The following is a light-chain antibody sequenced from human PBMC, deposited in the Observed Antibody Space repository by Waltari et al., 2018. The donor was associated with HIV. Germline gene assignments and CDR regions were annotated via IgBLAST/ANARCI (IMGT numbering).Light chain of an antibody. CDR2: EVN. J-gene: IGLJ1*01. CDR3: SSFTGSNTYV. Sequence: QSALTQPASVSGSLGQSITISCTGTRSDVGAYNPVSWYQQRPGKVPKLLIYEVNSRPSGIDNRFSGSKSGNTASLTISGLQVEDEADYYCSSFTGSNTYVFGSGTKVTVL. CDR1: RSDVGAYNP. V-gene: IGLV2-14*01.